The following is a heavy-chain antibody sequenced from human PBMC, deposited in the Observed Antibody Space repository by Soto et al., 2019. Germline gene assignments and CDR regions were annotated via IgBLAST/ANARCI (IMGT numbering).Heavy chain of an antibody. CDR2: INSDGDTS. Sequence: PGGSLRLSCVASGFGFHTYWMHWVRQVPGKGLVWVARINSDGDTSTYADSVKGRFSISRDNTKNTLFLQMNGLRDDDTAVYYCAGDWVDYYGSGNYYPRFDPWGQGALVTVSS. CDR3: AGDWVDYYGSGNYYPRFDP. CDR1: GFGFHTYW. V-gene: IGHV3-74*01. D-gene: IGHD3-10*01. J-gene: IGHJ5*02.